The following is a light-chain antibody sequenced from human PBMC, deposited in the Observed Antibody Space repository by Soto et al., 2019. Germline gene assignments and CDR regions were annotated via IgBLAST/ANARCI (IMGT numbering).Light chain of an antibody. CDR2: YDS. J-gene: IGLJ2*01. Sequence: SYELTQPPSVSVAPGKTASITCGGNNIGTKSVHWYQQKPGQAPVLVIYYDSDRPSGIPERFSGSNSGNTATLTISRVEAGDEADYYCQVYDSPTDHVVFGGGTQLTVL. V-gene: IGLV3-21*04. CDR1: NIGTKS. CDR3: QVYDSPTDHVV.